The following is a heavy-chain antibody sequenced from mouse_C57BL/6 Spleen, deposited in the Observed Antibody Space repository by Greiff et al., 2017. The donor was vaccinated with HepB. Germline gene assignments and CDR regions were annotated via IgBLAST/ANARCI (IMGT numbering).Heavy chain of an antibody. J-gene: IGHJ4*01. Sequence: EVQLQQSGTVLARPGASVKMSCKTSGYTFTSYWMHWVKQRPGQGLEWIGAIYPGNSDTSYNQKFKGKAKLTAVTSASTAYMELSSLTNEDSAVYYCTRSIYYYGSSYVHAMGYWGQGTSVTVSS. V-gene: IGHV1-5*01. CDR1: GYTFTSYW. D-gene: IGHD1-1*01. CDR3: TRSIYYYGSSYVHAMGY. CDR2: IYPGNSDT.